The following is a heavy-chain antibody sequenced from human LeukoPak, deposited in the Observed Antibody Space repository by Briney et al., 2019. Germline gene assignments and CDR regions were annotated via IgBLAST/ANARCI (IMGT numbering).Heavy chain of an antibody. CDR1: GFTFSTYG. D-gene: IGHD6-19*01. V-gene: IGHV3-23*01. CDR3: AKDLGSSGWYIDY. Sequence: GGSLRLSCAASGFTFSTYGVYWVRQAPGKGLEWVSSNSGGSSYYADSVKGRFTISRDNSKDTLYLQMNSLRAEDTAVYYCAKDLGSSGWYIDYWGQGTLVTVSS. J-gene: IGHJ4*02. CDR2: NSGGSS.